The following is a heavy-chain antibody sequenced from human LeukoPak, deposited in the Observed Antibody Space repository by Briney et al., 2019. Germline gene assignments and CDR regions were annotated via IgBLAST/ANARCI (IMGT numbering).Heavy chain of an antibody. CDR3: ARAQLELRLYYYYYYMDV. D-gene: IGHD1-7*01. Sequence: SVKVSCKASGGTFSSYAISWVRQAPGQGLEWMGGIIPIFGTANYAQKFQGRVTITTDESTSTAYMELSSLRSEDTAVYYCARAQLELRLYYYYYYMDVWAKGPRSPSP. V-gene: IGHV1-69*05. CDR2: IIPIFGTA. CDR1: GGTFSSYA. J-gene: IGHJ6*03.